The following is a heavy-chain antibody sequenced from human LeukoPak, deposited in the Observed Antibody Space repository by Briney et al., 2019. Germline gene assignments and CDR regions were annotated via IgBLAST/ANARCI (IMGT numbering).Heavy chain of an antibody. J-gene: IGHJ5*02. D-gene: IGHD5-18*01. CDR1: GFTFSSYW. CDR2: INSDGSIT. CDR3: AKDRVRYSYGNNWFDP. Sequence: GGSLRLSCAVSGFTFSSYWMHWVRQAPGKGLLWVSRINSDGSITSYADSVKGRFTISRDNSKNTLYLQMNSLRAEDTAVYYCAKDRVRYSYGNNWFDPWGQGTLVTVSS. V-gene: IGHV3-74*01.